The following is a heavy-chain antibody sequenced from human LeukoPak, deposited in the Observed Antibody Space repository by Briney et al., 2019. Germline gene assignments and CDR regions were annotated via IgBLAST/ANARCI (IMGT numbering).Heavy chain of an antibody. D-gene: IGHD2-21*02. CDR2: ISGVTTNT. CDR1: GFTFSSCA. CDR3: AQGDWLDY. Sequence: PGGSLRLSCAASGFTFSSCAMSWVRQAPGKGLEWVSTISGVTTNTYYAESVKGRFTISRDDSKNTMYLQMNSLRAEDTAVYYCAQGDWLDYWGQGTLVTVSS. J-gene: IGHJ4*02. V-gene: IGHV3-23*01.